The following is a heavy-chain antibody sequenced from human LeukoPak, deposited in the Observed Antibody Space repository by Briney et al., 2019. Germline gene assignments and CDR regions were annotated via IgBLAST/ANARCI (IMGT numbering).Heavy chain of an antibody. V-gene: IGHV1-18*04. CDR3: ARDLRGYSYYYGMDV. CDR1: GYTLSNHA. J-gene: IGHJ6*02. Sequence: ASVKVSCKGSGYTLSNHAFSWVRQAPGQGLEWMGWISADNGNTNHAQKFQGRVTMTRDTSTSTVYMELSSLRSEDTAVYYCARDLRGYSYYYGMDVWGQGTTVTVSS. D-gene: IGHD5-12*01. CDR2: ISADNGNT.